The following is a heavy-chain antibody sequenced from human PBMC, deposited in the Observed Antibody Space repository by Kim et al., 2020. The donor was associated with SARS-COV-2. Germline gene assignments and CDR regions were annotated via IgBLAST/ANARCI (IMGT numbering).Heavy chain of an antibody. CDR3: AKGPGTTGPLDY. CDR1: GFTFDDFT. V-gene: IGHV3-43*01. D-gene: IGHD1-1*01. Sequence: GGSLRLSCAASGFTFDDFTMHWVRQAPEKGLEWVSLISRDGGSTYYADSVRGRFTISRDNSKYSLYLQMNGLRTEDTALYSCAKGPGTTGPLDYWGQGTLVTVSS. CDR2: ISRDGGST. J-gene: IGHJ4*02.